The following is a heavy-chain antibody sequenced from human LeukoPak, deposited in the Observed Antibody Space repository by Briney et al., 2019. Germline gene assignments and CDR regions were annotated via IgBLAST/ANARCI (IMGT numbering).Heavy chain of an antibody. J-gene: IGHJ3*02. CDR1: GFTCSDHS. D-gene: IGHD3-22*01. CDR2: TRIRAKNYTT. V-gene: IGHV3-72*01. CDR3: ARAQAVVKGAFDI. Sequence: GTLCLSGAASGFTCSDHSMDWVRQAPGKGREGVGRTRIRAKNYTTKSHATVKGRFTISRDDSKNSLYLQMNSLKTADTAVYYCARAQAVVKGAFDIWGQGTMVTVSS.